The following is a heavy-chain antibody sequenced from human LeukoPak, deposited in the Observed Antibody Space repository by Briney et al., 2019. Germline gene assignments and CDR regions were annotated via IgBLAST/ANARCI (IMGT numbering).Heavy chain of an antibody. V-gene: IGHV1-18*01. CDR2: ISGYNGNT. J-gene: IGHJ4*02. CDR3: ARDPLGAVDY. CDR1: SYSFTRYG. Sequence: ASVKVSCKASSYSFTRYGISWVRQAPGQGLEWMGWISGYNGNTNYAQKLQGRVTMTTDTSTSTAYMELRSLRSDDTAVYYCARDPLGAVDYWGQGTLVTVSS. D-gene: IGHD6-19*01.